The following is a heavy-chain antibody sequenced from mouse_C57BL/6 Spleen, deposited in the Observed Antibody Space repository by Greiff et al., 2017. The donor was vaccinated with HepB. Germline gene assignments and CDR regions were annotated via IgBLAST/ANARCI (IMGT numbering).Heavy chain of an antibody. D-gene: IGHD1-2*01. V-gene: IGHV1-55*01. CDR3: AREGNGRFAY. J-gene: IGHJ3*01. CDR1: GYTFTSYW. Sequence: VQLQQPGAELVKPGASVKMSCKASGYTFTSYWITWVKQRPGQGLEWIGDIYPGSGSTNYNEKFKSKATLTVDTSSSTAYMHLSSLTSADSAVYYCAREGNGRFAYWGQGTLVTVSA. CDR2: IYPGSGST.